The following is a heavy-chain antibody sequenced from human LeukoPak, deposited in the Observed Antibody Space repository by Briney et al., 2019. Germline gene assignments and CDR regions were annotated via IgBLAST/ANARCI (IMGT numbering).Heavy chain of an antibody. V-gene: IGHV3-30*01. J-gene: IGHJ4*02. D-gene: IGHD5-18*01. CDR2: ISYDGSNK. CDR3: ASIQLWRYYFDY. Sequence: GRSLRLSCAASGFTFNSYAMHWVRQAPGKGLEWVAVISYDGSNKYYADSVKGRFTISRDNSKNTLYLQMNSLRAEDTAVYYCASIQLWRYYFDYWGQGTLVTVSS. CDR1: GFTFNSYA.